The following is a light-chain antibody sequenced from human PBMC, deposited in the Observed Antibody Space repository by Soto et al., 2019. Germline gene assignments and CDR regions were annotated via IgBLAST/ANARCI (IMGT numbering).Light chain of an antibody. J-gene: IGLJ2*01. V-gene: IGLV3-21*02. Sequence: SYELTQPPSLSVAPGQTARLTCGGKNIGSKSVHWYQQKPGQAPVLVVYDDRDRPSGIPERYSGSNSGNTATLTSSRVEADDEADYYWQWCDIRSEHVVFGGGTKLTVL. CDR2: DDR. CDR1: NIGSKS. CDR3: QWCDIRSEHVV.